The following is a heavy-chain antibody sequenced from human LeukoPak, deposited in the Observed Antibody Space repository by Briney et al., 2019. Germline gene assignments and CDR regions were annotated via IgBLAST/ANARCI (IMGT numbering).Heavy chain of an antibody. CDR2: IYPGDSDT. Sequence: GESLKISCKGSGFSFTSYWIGWVRQLPGKGLEWMGIIYPGDSDTTYSPSFQGQVTFSADKSISTAYLQWSSLKASDSAVYYCARSTYYYDSVGYRLDYWGQGTLVTVSS. CDR1: GFSFTSYW. D-gene: IGHD3-22*01. V-gene: IGHV5-51*01. CDR3: ARSTYYYDSVGYRLDY. J-gene: IGHJ4*02.